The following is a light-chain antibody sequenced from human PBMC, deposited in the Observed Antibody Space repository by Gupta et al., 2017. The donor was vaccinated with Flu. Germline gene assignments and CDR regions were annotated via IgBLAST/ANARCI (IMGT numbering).Light chain of an antibody. J-gene: IGKJ1*01. CDR2: GAS. CDR3: QQYNNWWT. Sequence: EIVMTQSPATLSVSPGERATLSCRASQSVSSNLAWYQQKPGQAPRLLIYGASTRATGIPARFSGSGSGTEFTLTISSLQSEDFAVYYCQQYNNWWTFGQGTKVKI. V-gene: IGKV3-15*01. CDR1: QSVSSN.